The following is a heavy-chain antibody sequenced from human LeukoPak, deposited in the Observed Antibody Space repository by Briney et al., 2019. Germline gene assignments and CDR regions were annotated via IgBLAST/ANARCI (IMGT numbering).Heavy chain of an antibody. J-gene: IGHJ4*02. V-gene: IGHV3-74*01. CDR1: GFTFSYYW. Sequence: GGSLSLSCAASGFTFSYYWMHWVPQVPGKRLVWVSRLNRDGSSTTYADSVKGRFTISRDHAKNTLDRQINILRAEDRALYYCADEGGYDSGSPPDYWGQGTLVTVSS. CDR2: LNRDGSST. D-gene: IGHD3-10*01. CDR3: ADEGGYDSGSPPDY.